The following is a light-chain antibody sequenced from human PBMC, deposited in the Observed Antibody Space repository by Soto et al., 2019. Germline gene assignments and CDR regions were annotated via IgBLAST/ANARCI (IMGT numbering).Light chain of an antibody. V-gene: IGKV1-39*01. Sequence: IQMTQSPSSLSASVGARVTITCRASQSISSYLNWYQQKPGKAPKLLIYAASSLQSGVPSRFSGSVSGTDFTLTISSLQPEDFATYYCQQSYSTPRTFGQGTKV. CDR1: QSISSY. CDR3: QQSYSTPRT. J-gene: IGKJ1*01. CDR2: AAS.